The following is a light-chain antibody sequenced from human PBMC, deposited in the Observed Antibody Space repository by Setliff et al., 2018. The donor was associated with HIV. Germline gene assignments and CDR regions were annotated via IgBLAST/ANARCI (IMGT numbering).Light chain of an antibody. CDR1: SSDVGGYNY. CDR3: CSYAGSYKV. J-gene: IGLJ1*01. CDR2: DVS. Sequence: QSALTQPRSVSGSPGQSVTISCTGTSSDVGGYNYVSWYHQHPGKAPKLMIYDVSKRPSGVPDRFSGSKSGYTASLTISGLQAEDEADYYCCSYAGSYKVFGTGTKVTVL. V-gene: IGLV2-11*01.